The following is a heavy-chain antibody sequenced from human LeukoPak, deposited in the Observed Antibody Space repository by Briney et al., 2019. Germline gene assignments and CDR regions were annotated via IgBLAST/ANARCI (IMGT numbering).Heavy chain of an antibody. D-gene: IGHD2-2*01. CDR1: GFTFSSYS. V-gene: IGHV3-21*01. CDR3: ARDPPRGCSSTSCSGY. CDR2: ITSSSYI. Sequence: GGSLRLSCAASGFTFSSYSMNWVRQAPGKGLEWVSSITSSSYIYYADSVKGRFTISRDNAKNSPYLQMNSLRAEDTAVYYCARDPPRGCSSTSCSGYWGQGTLVTVSS. J-gene: IGHJ4*02.